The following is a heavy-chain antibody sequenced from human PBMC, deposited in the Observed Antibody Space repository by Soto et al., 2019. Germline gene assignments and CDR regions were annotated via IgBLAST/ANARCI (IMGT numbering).Heavy chain of an antibody. V-gene: IGHV4-31*03. CDR1: GGSISSGGYY. CDR3: ARGGRRSPAMDV. J-gene: IGHJ6*02. CDR2: IYYSGST. Sequence: QVQLQESGPGLVRPSQTLSLTCTVSGGSISSGGYYWSWIRQHPGKGLEWIGYIYYSGSTYYNPSLKRRVTISVDTSKNQFPLKLSSVTAADTAVYYCARGGRRSPAMDVWGQGTTVTVSS.